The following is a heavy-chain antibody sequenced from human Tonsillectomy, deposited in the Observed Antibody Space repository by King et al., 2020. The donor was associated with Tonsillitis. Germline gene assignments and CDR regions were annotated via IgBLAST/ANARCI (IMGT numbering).Heavy chain of an antibody. CDR1: GGSVSTYY. V-gene: IGHV4-59*02. CDR3: ARGGTTVTPWGDNYYSYYMAV. J-gene: IGHJ6*03. D-gene: IGHD4-17*01. Sequence: VQLQESGPGLVRPSETLSLTCAVSGGSVSTYYWSWIRQPPGKGLEWIGFIYYSGTTNYNPSLKSRVTISVDTSKNQFSLELSSVTAADTAVYYCARGGTTVTPWGDNYYSYYMAVWGNGTTVTVSS. CDR2: IYYSGTT.